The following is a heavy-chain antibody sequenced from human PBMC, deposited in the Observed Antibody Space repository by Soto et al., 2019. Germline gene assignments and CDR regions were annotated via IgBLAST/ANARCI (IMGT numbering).Heavy chain of an antibody. V-gene: IGHV3-23*01. CDR2: ISGSGGST. D-gene: IGHD3-10*01. CDR3: AKDLGFLWFGELLDYYGMDV. J-gene: IGHJ6*02. CDR1: GFTFSSYA. Sequence: GGSLRLSCAASGFTFSSYAMSWVRQAPGKGLEWVSAISGSGGSTYYADSVKGRFTISRDNSKNTLYLQMNSLRAEDTAVYYCAKDLGFLWFGELLDYYGMDVWGQGTTVTVSS.